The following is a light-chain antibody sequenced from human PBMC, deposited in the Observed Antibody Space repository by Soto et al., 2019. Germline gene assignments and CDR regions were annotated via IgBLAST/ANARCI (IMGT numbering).Light chain of an antibody. V-gene: IGLV2-14*01. CDR2: EVS. J-gene: IGLJ2*01. Sequence: QSVLTQPASVSGSPGQSITISCTGTSIDVGAYNYVSWYQHHPGKAPKLIIYEVSNRPSGVSSRFSGSKSGNTASLTISGLQAEDEADYYCASYTSSSTSVIFGRGTKLTVL. CDR3: ASYTSSSTSVI. CDR1: SIDVGAYNY.